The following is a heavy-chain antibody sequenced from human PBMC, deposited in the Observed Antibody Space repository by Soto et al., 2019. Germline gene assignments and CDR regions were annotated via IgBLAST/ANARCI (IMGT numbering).Heavy chain of an antibody. CDR1: EGNCRSHA. V-gene: IGHV3-23*01. CDR3: AKDIGAQPR. D-gene: IGHD3-16*02. J-gene: IGHJ4*02. Sequence: HRYTAAEGNCRSHAVSCVRQAPGKGLEWVSAISGSGGSTYYADSVKGRFTISRDNSKNTLYLQMNSLRAEDTAVYYCAKDIGAQPRWGQGTLVTVSS. CDR2: ISGSGGST.